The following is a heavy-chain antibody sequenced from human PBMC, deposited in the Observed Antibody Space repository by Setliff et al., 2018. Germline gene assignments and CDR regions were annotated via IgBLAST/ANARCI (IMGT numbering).Heavy chain of an antibody. CDR1: GFTFNTYT. D-gene: IGHD3-10*01. CDR3: ALQGGGSGSYYNLWRPLFWY. CDR2: IGPNGGST. Sequence: GGSLRLSCSASGFTFNTYTMHWVRQAPGKGLEYVSSIGPNGGSTYYANSVKGRFTISRDNAKNSLYLQMNSLRAEDTAVYYCALQGGGSGSYYNLWRPLFWYWGQGTLVTVSS. J-gene: IGHJ4*02. V-gene: IGHV3-64*04.